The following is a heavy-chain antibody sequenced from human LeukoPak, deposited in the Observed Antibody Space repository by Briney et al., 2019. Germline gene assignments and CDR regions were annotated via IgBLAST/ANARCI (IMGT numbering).Heavy chain of an antibody. CDR1: GFTFSSYA. CDR3: AKHIDITMIVVVIPDDAFDI. Sequence: PGGSLRLSCAASGFTFSSYAMSWVRQAPGKGLEWVSAISGSGGSTYYADSVKGRFTISRDNSKNTLYLQMNSLRAEDTAVYYCAKHIDITMIVVVIPDDAFDIWGQGTMVTVSS. D-gene: IGHD3-22*01. V-gene: IGHV3-23*01. J-gene: IGHJ3*02. CDR2: ISGSGGST.